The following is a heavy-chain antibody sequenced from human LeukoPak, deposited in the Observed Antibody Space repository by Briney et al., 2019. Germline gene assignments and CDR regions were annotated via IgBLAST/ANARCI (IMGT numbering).Heavy chain of an antibody. Sequence: GGSLRLSCAASGFTFSSYAMSWVRQAPGKGLEWVSAISGSGGSTYYADSVKGRFTISRDNSKSTLYLQMNSLRAEDTAVYYCARDLRQWELLGYWGQGTLVTVSS. CDR2: ISGSGGST. CDR3: ARDLRQWELLGY. CDR1: GFTFSSYA. J-gene: IGHJ4*02. D-gene: IGHD1-26*01. V-gene: IGHV3-23*01.